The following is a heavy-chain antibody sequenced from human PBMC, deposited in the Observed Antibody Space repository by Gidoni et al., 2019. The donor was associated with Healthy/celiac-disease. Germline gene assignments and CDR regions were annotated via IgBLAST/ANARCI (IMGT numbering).Heavy chain of an antibody. Sequence: EVQLLESGGGLVQPGGSLSLSCAASGFTCISYAMSWVRQAPGKGLEWFSAIIGSGGSTYYADSVKGRFTISRDNSKNTLYLQMNSLRAEDTAVYYCARWVYYYYGMDVWGQGTTVTVSS. CDR2: IIGSGGST. D-gene: IGHD4-17*01. CDR3: ARWVYYYYGMDV. V-gene: IGHV3-23*01. CDR1: GFTCISYA. J-gene: IGHJ6*02.